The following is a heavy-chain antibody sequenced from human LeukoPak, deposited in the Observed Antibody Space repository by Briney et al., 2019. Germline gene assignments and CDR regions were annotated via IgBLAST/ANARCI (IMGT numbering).Heavy chain of an antibody. V-gene: IGHV4-34*01. D-gene: IGHD3-9*01. J-gene: IGHJ5*02. CDR2: GDHTGGT. Sequence: SETLSLTCAVYGGPFNGFYWSWIRQTPGKGLEWIGEGDHTGGTKYNPSLKSRVTISADSSKNQFSLKLRSVTAADTAVYYCAKNGQTGFSFDPWGQGTLVTVSS. CDR1: GGPFNGFY. CDR3: AKNGQTGFSFDP.